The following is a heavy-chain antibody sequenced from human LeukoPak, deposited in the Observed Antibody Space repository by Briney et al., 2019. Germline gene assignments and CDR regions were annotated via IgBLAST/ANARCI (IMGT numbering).Heavy chain of an antibody. Sequence: ASVKVSCKASGYTFTSYAMNWVRQAPGQGLEWMGWISAYNGNTNYAQKLQGRVTMTTDTSTSTAYMELRSLRSDDTAVYYCARDVPSNSAYMDVWGKGTTVTISS. D-gene: IGHD2-2*01. CDR3: ARDVPSNSAYMDV. CDR1: GYTFTSYA. V-gene: IGHV1-18*01. J-gene: IGHJ6*03. CDR2: ISAYNGNT.